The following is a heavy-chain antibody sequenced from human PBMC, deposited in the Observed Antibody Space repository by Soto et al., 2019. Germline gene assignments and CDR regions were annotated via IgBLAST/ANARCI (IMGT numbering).Heavy chain of an antibody. CDR1: GFTFSRYG. CDR2: ISSSTSYV. Sequence: EVQLVESGGGLVKPGGSLRLSCAASGFTFSRYGMNWLRQAPGKGLEWVASISSSTSYVYYADSVKGRVSTSRDNAKNILYLEMYALRTEDTAVYYCARAPSEGRVGNWFESWGQGTLVTVSS. D-gene: IGHD2-2*01. J-gene: IGHJ5*01. CDR3: ARAPSEGRVGNWFES. V-gene: IGHV3-21*06.